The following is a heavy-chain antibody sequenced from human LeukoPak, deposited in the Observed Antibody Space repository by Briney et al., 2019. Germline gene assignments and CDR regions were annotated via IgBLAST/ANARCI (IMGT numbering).Heavy chain of an antibody. Sequence: GGSLRLSCAASGFTFSSYGMHWVRQAPGKGLEWVAFIRYDVSNKYYADSVKGRFTISRDNSKNTLYLQMNSLRAEDTAVYYCAKVLVPAADVDAFDIWGQGTMVTVSS. CDR1: GFTFSSYG. CDR2: IRYDVSNK. D-gene: IGHD2-2*01. V-gene: IGHV3-30*02. J-gene: IGHJ3*02. CDR3: AKVLVPAADVDAFDI.